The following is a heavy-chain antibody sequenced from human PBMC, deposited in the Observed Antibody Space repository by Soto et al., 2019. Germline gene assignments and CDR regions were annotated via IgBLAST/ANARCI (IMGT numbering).Heavy chain of an antibody. J-gene: IGHJ5*02. CDR1: GFTFSSYC. D-gene: IGHD6-19*01. CDR2: LSYDGSNK. V-gene: IGHV3-30*18. Sequence: GGALRLSFAAPGFTFSSYCLHWGRQGPGKGLEWVAFLSYDGSNKYYADSVKGRFTISRDNSKNTLYLQMNSLRAEDTAVDYWAKNVQWLVLRSWFDPWGQGTPVTVSS. CDR3: AKNVQWLVLRSWFDP.